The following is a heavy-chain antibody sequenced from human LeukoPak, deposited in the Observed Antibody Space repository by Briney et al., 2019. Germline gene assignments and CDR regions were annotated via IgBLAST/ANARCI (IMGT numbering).Heavy chain of an antibody. CDR3: AKQTAYSSSWPD. J-gene: IGHJ4*02. D-gene: IGHD6-13*01. V-gene: IGHV3-23*01. CDR1: GFTFSNSA. CDR2: ISDSGGST. Sequence: GGSLRLSCAASGFTFSNSAMSWVRQAPGKGLEWVSAISDSGGSTYYADSVKGRFTISRDNSENTLYLQMNSLRAEGTAVYYCAKQTAYSSSWPDWGQGTLVTVSS.